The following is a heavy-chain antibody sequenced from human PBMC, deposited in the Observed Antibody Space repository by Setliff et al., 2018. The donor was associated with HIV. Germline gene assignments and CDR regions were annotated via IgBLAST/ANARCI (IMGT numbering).Heavy chain of an antibody. CDR1: GFTFSRYA. D-gene: IGHD1-7*01. Sequence: PGESLKISCAASGFTFSRYAMTWVRQAPGKGLEWVAYISGSSSIIYYVESVKGRFTISRDNAKNSLYLQMNTLRAEDTAVYYCAREGITGTTLHPYWGQGTLVTVSS. CDR3: AREGITGTTLHPY. CDR2: ISGSSSII. V-gene: IGHV3-48*01. J-gene: IGHJ4*02.